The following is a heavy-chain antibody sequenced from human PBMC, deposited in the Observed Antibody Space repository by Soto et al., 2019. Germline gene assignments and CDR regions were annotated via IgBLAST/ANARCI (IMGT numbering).Heavy chain of an antibody. J-gene: IGHJ4*02. CDR2: ISGSGGST. V-gene: IGHV3-23*01. CDR1: GFTFSSYA. Sequence: EVQLLESGGGLVQPGGSLRLSCAASGFTFSSYAMSWVRQAPGKGLEWVSAISGSGGSTYYADSVKGRFTISRDNSKNTLYLQMTSRRAEDTAVYYCAKENGYSSSWFEFDYWGQGTLVTVSS. D-gene: IGHD6-13*01. CDR3: AKENGYSSSWFEFDY.